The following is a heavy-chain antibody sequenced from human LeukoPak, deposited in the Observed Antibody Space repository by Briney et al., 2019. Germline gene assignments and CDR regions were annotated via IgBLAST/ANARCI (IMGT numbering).Heavy chain of an antibody. Sequence: PSETLSLTCTVSGGSISSYYWSWMRQPPGKGLEWIGYIYYSGSTNYNPSLKSRVTISVDTSKNQFSLKLSSVTAADTAVYYCARFVGDSSSWYYYYYGMDVWGQGTTVTVSS. CDR1: GGSISSYY. D-gene: IGHD6-13*01. J-gene: IGHJ6*02. V-gene: IGHV4-59*01. CDR3: ARFVGDSSSWYYYYYGMDV. CDR2: IYYSGST.